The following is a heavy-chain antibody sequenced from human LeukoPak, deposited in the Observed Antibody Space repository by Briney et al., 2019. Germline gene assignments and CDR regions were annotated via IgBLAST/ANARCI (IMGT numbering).Heavy chain of an antibody. V-gene: IGHV4-59*08. CDR3: AINYSNLDAFEI. CDR2: IYYSGST. D-gene: IGHD4-11*01. CDR1: GGSISSYY. Sequence: SETLSLTCAVYGGSISSYYWSWIRQPPGKGLEWIGYIYYSGSTNYSPSLKSRVTISVDTSKNQFSLKLSSVTAADTAVYYCAINYSNLDAFEIWGQGTMVTVSS. J-gene: IGHJ3*02.